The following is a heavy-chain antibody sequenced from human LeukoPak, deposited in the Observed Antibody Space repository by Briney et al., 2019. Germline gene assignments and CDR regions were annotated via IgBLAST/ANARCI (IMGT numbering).Heavy chain of an antibody. Sequence: PSETLSLTCAVYGGSFSGYYWSWIRQPPGKGLEWIGEINHSGSTNYNPSLKSRLTISVDPSKHQFSLKLRSVSAADTAVYYCARLSSSWSPGSRRGDWLHPWPQGTLVTVSS. D-gene: IGHD6-13*01. CDR3: ARLSSSWSPGSRRGDWLHP. J-gene: IGHJ5*02. V-gene: IGHV4-34*01. CDR1: GGSFSGYY. CDR2: INHSGST.